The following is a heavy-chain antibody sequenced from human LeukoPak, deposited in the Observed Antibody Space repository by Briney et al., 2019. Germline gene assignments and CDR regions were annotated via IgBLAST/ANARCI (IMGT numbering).Heavy chain of an antibody. D-gene: IGHD6-19*01. V-gene: IGHV1-46*01. CDR3: ARHYSSGWSDFGY. Sequence: ASVKVSCKASGYTFTSYYFHWVRQVPGQGLEWLGIINPSGSGSTTYAQKFQGRVTLTRDLSTSTVSMELGSLRLDDTAVYYCARHYSSGWSDFGYWGQGTLVTVSS. J-gene: IGHJ4*02. CDR2: INPSGSGST. CDR1: GYTFTSYY.